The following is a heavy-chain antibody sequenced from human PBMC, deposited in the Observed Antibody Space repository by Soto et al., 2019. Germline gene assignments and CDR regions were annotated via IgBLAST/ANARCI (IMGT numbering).Heavy chain of an antibody. CDR2: ISSNSAYI. J-gene: IGHJ5*02. D-gene: IGHD6-13*01. V-gene: IGHV3-21*01. CDR1: GVRVHSFI. Sequence: RLACAACGVRVHSFIMNWVLQAPGKGLEWVSTISSNSAYIYYTDALRGRFTISRDNAKNSLHLQMNSLRAEDTAVYYCTRDASRDSSARGWFDPWGPGPLGTGPS. CDR3: TRDASRDSSARGWFDP.